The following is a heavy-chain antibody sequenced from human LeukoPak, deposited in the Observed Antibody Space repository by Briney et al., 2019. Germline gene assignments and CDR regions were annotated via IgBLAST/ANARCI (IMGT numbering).Heavy chain of an antibody. Sequence: GGSLRLSCVASGFTFSRYDMNWVRLAPGKGLEWVSAISGSGGSTYYADSVKGRFTISRDNSKNTLYLQMNSLRAEDTAVYYCAKGPYSSGWNDAFDIWGQGTMVSVSS. CDR3: AKGPYSSGWNDAFDI. CDR1: GFTFSRYD. D-gene: IGHD6-19*01. J-gene: IGHJ3*02. CDR2: ISGSGGST. V-gene: IGHV3-23*01.